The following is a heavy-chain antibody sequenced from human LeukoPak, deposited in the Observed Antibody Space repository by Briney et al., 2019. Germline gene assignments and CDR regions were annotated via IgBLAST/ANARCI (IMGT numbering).Heavy chain of an antibody. D-gene: IGHD1-26*01. CDR1: GGSISTYY. V-gene: IGHV4-59*08. CDR2: IHDTGST. CDR3: ARVEPYSYYFGMDV. Sequence: WETLSLTCTVSGGSISTYYWSWIRQSPGKGLDWIGYIHDTGSTNYNPSLKSRVSISVDRSKSQFSLHLSSVTAADTAVYFCARVEPYSYYFGMDVWGRGTTVTVSS. J-gene: IGHJ6*02.